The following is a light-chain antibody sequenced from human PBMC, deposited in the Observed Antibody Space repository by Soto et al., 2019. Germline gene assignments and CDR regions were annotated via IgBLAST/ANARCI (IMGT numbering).Light chain of an antibody. J-gene: IGKJ2*01. CDR1: HPISDF. Sequence: IQMTQSQYSLSASVGDKVTLTCRASHPISDFLNWYQHRPGKAPRLLIYAASNLQSGVPSRFSGRGSGTDFTLTISGLQPQDFATYYGHHSYTTPLFTFGQGT. CDR2: AAS. CDR3: HHSYTTPLFT. V-gene: IGKV1-39*01.